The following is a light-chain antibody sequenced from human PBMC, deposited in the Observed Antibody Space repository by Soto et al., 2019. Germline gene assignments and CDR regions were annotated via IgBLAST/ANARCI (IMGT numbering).Light chain of an antibody. CDR1: PSISTW. Sequence: DIQMTQSPSTLSASIGDRVTVTCRASPSISTWLAWYQQKPGKAPNLLTYDASSLESGVPSRFSGRGSGTEFTLTISSLQADDFATYYCQQYNTYPHTFGQGTKLEIK. J-gene: IGKJ2*01. CDR3: QQYNTYPHT. V-gene: IGKV1-5*01. CDR2: DAS.